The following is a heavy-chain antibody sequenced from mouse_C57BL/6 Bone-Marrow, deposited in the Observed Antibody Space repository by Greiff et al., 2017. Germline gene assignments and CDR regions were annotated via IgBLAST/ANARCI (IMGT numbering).Heavy chain of an antibody. CDR2: ISDGGSYT. V-gene: IGHV5-4*03. Sequence: EVKLVESGGGLVKPGGSLKLSCAASGFTFSSYAMSWVRQTPEKRLEWVATISDGGSYTYYPDNVKGRFTISRDNDKNNLYLQMSHLKSEDTAMYYCARPSYYSNWWVAWFAYWGQGTLVTVSA. J-gene: IGHJ3*01. D-gene: IGHD2-5*01. CDR1: GFTFSSYA. CDR3: ARPSYYSNWWVAWFAY.